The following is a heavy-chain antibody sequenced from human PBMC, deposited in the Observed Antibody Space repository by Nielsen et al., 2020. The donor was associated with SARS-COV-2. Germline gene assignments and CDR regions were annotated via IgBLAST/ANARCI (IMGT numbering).Heavy chain of an antibody. CDR2: IDPSDSYT. D-gene: IGHD2-15*01. CDR3: AIPHYSDPLGYYFDY. Sequence: GESLKISCRGSGYSFTSYWISWVRQMPGKGLEWMGRIDPSDSYTNYSPSFQGHVTISADKSISIAYLQWSSLKASDTAMYYCAIPHYSDPLGYYFDYWGQGTLVTVSS. J-gene: IGHJ4*02. CDR1: GYSFTSYW. V-gene: IGHV5-10-1*01.